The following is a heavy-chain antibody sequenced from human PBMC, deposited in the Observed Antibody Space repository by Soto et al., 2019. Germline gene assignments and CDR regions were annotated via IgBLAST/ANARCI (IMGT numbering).Heavy chain of an antibody. CDR2: ISSSSSYI. J-gene: IGHJ6*02. CDR1: GFTFSSYS. CDR3: ARSYYYDSSGYYRSYGMDV. V-gene: IGHV3-21*01. D-gene: IGHD3-22*01. Sequence: GGSLRLSCAASGFTFSSYSMNWVRQAPGKGLEWVSSISSSSSYIYYADSVKGRFTISRDNAKNSLYLQMNSLRAEYTAVYYCARSYYYDSSGYYRSYGMDVWGQGTTVTVSS.